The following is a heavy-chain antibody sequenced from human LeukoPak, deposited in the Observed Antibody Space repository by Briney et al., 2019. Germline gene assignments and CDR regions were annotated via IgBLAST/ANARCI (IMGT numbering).Heavy chain of an antibody. Sequence: ASVKVSCKASGYTFTSYGISWVRQAPGQGLEWMGWISAYNGNTNYAQKLQGRVTMTTDTSTSTAYMELRSLRSDDTAVYYCARTPPPTHPSNLSPFDPWGQGTLVTVSS. CDR2: ISAYNGNT. V-gene: IGHV1-18*01. J-gene: IGHJ5*02. CDR3: ARTPPPTHPSNLSPFDP. D-gene: IGHD2/OR15-2a*01. CDR1: GYTFTSYG.